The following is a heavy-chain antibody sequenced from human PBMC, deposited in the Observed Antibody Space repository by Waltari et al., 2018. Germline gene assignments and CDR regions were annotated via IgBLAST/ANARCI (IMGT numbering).Heavy chain of an antibody. CDR3: TRSAPADY. J-gene: IGHJ4*02. CDR2: IYHSGST. CDR1: GYSISSGYY. Sequence: QVQLQESGPGLVKPSETLSLTCAVSGYSISSGYYWGWIRQPPGKGLEWIGSIYHSGSTYYNPSLKSRVTISVDTSKNQFSLKLSSVTAADTAVYYCTRSAPADYWGQGTLVTVSS. V-gene: IGHV4-38-2*01.